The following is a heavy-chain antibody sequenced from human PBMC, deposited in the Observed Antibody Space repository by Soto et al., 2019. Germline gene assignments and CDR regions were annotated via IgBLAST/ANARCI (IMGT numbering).Heavy chain of an antibody. Sequence: GGSLRLSCATSGYAFEDYAMHWVRQVPWKGLEWVSLISWDGESTYYADPVKGRFTVSRDNSEKSLYLQMNSVRVDDTALYYCAKVGQLDITTGHAYFDHWGQGTLATVSS. CDR2: ISWDGEST. V-gene: IGHV3-43D*04. J-gene: IGHJ4*02. CDR3: AKVGQLDITTGHAYFDH. D-gene: IGHD5-12*01. CDR1: GYAFEDYA.